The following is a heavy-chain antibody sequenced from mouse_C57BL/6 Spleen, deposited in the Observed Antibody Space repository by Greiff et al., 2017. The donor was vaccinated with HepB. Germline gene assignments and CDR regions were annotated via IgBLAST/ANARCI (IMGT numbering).Heavy chain of an antibody. CDR3: ARSPHGSSYEGFAY. CDR1: GFNIKNTY. CDR2: IDPANGNT. J-gene: IGHJ3*01. Sequence: VQLQQSVAELVRPGASVKLSCTASGFNIKNTYMHWVKQRPEQGLEWIGRIDPANGNTKYAPKFQGKATITADTTSTTAYLQLSSLTSEDTAIYYCARSPHGSSYEGFAYWGQGTLVTVSA. V-gene: IGHV14-3*01. D-gene: IGHD1-1*01.